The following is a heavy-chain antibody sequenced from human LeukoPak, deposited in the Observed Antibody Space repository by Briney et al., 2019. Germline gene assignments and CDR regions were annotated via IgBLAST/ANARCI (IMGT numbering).Heavy chain of an antibody. CDR2: IYSSGHA. D-gene: IGHD6-25*01. CDR3: VRDEGSGWHNWFDP. Sequence: SETLSLTCTVSGDSISSSSYYWGWLRQPPGTGLEWIGSIYSSGHAYYNPSLKSRVNISVDTSKNPFSLKLTSVTAADTAVYYCVRDEGSGWHNWFDPWGQGTLVTVAS. CDR1: GDSISSSSYY. V-gene: IGHV4-39*07. J-gene: IGHJ5*02.